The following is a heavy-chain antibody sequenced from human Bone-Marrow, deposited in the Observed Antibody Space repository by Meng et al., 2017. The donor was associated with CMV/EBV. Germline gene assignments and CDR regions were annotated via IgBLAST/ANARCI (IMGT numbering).Heavy chain of an antibody. CDR1: GGTFSSYA. CDR3: ARVWGYSNYLYYYYGMDV. J-gene: IGHJ6*02. Sequence: SVKVSCKASGGTFSSYAISWVRQAPGQGLEWMGGIIPILGIANYAQKFQGRVTITADKSTSTAYMELSGLRSEDTAVYYCARVWGYSNYLYYYYGMDVWGQGTTVTVSS. CDR2: IIPILGIA. V-gene: IGHV1-69*10. D-gene: IGHD4-11*01.